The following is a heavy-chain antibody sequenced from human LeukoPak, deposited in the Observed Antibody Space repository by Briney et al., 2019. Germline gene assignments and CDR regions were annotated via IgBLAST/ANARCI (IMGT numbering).Heavy chain of an antibody. J-gene: IGHJ4*02. Sequence: ASVKVFCKASGYTFTSYDINWVRQATGQGLEWMGWMNPNSGNTGYAQKFQGRVTMTTNTSISTAYMELSSLRSEDTAVYYCARGSKDYYDSSGYYYYWGQGTLVTVSS. CDR2: MNPNSGNT. CDR1: GYTFTSYD. CDR3: ARGSKDYYDSSGYYYY. V-gene: IGHV1-8*01. D-gene: IGHD3-22*01.